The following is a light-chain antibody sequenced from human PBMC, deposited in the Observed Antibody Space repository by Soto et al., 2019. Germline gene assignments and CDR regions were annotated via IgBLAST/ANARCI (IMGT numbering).Light chain of an antibody. J-gene: IGLJ1*01. V-gene: IGLV2-18*02. CDR2: DVS. CDR3: SSYTSSITYV. Sequence: QSALTQPPSVSGSPGQSVTISCTGTSSDVGSYNRVSWYQQPPGTAPKLMIYDVSNRLSGVPDRFSGSKSGNTASLTISGLQAEDEADYYCSSYTSSITYVFGTGTKLTVL. CDR1: SSDVGSYNR.